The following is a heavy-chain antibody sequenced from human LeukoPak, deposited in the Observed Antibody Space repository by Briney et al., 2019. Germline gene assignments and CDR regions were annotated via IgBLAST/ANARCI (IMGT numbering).Heavy chain of an antibody. J-gene: IGHJ6*03. Sequence: GGSLRLSCAASGFTFSTYAMNWVRQAPGKGLEWVSAISGGTYSADSVRGRFTISRDNSKNTLYLQMNSLRAEDTAVYYCARAPSHSPYNFYYMDVWGKGTTVTVSS. CDR2: ISGGT. CDR1: GFTFSTYA. V-gene: IGHV3-23*01. D-gene: IGHD6-13*01. CDR3: ARAPSHSPYNFYYMDV.